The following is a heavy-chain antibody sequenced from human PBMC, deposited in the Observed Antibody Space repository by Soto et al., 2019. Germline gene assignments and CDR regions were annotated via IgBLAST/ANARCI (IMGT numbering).Heavy chain of an antibody. CDR3: ARFNRVVPAALHPSYYYYYYGMDV. Sequence: PGESLKISCKGSGYSFTSYWISWVRQMPGKGLEWMGRIDPSDSYTNYSPSFQGHVTISADKSISTAYLQWSSLKASDTAMYYCARFNRVVPAALHPSYYYYYYGMDVWGQGTTVTVSS. CDR2: IDPSDSYT. CDR1: GYSFTSYW. D-gene: IGHD2-2*01. J-gene: IGHJ6*02. V-gene: IGHV5-10-1*01.